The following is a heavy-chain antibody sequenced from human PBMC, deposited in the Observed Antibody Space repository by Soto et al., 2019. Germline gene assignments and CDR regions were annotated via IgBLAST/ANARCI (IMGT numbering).Heavy chain of an antibody. J-gene: IGHJ6*02. CDR2: INPNSGGT. CDR1: GYTFTGYY. CDR3: ARALGYCSGGSCYYYGMDV. Sequence: GASVKVSCKASGYTFTGYYMHWVRQAPGQGLEWMGWINPNSGGTNYAQKFQGWVTMTRDTSISTAYMELSRLRSDDTAVYYCARALGYCSGGSCYYYGMDVWGQGTTVTVSS. V-gene: IGHV1-2*04. D-gene: IGHD2-15*01.